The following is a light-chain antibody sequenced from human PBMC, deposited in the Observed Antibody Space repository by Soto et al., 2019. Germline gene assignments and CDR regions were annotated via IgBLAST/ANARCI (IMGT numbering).Light chain of an antibody. CDR2: DVN. V-gene: IGLV2-11*01. CDR3: CSYAGRYSYV. CDR1: SSDVGGYNY. J-gene: IGLJ1*01. Sequence: ALTQPRSVSGSPGQSVTISCTGTSSDVGGYNYVSWYQQHPGKAPKLMISDVNKRPSGVPDRFSGSKSGNTASLTISGLQAEDEGDYYCCSYAGRYSYVFGTGTKVTVL.